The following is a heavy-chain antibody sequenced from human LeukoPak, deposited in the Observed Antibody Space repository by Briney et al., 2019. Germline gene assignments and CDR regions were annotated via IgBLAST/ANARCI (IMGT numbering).Heavy chain of an antibody. D-gene: IGHD6-13*01. CDR3: ARGFEGAAAMGYYYGMDV. CDR2: ISYDGSNK. CDR1: GFTFSSYA. J-gene: IGHJ6*02. V-gene: IGHV3-30-3*01. Sequence: GVSLRLSCAASGFTFSSYAMHWVRQAPGKGLEWVAVISYDGSNKYYADSVKGRFTISRDNSKNTLYLQMNSLRAEDTAVYYCARGFEGAAAMGYYYGMDVWGQGTTVTVSS.